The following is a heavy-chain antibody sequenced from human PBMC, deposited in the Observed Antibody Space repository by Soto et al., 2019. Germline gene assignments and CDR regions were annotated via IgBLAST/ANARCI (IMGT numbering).Heavy chain of an antibody. CDR2: ISSNGGST. CDR3: VKEILS. Sequence: GGSLRLSCSASGFTFSSYAMHWVRQAPGKGPEYVSAISSNGGSTYYADSVKGRFTISRDNSKNTLYLQMSSLRAEDTAVYYCVKEILSWGQGTLVTVSS. CDR1: GFTFSSYA. J-gene: IGHJ4*02. D-gene: IGHD3-3*01. V-gene: IGHV3-64D*08.